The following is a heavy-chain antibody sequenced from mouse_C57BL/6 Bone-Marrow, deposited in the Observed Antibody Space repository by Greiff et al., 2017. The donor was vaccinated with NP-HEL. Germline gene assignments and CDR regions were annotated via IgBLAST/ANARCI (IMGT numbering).Heavy chain of an antibody. CDR1: GYTFTNYW. J-gene: IGHJ2*01. CDR3: ARFWDGGYFDY. Sequence: QVQLKESGAELVRPGTSVKMSCKASGYTFTNYWIGWAKQRPGHGLEWIGDIYPGGGYTNYNEKFKGKATLTADKSSSTAYRQFSSLTSEDAAIYYWARFWDGGYFDYWGQGTTLTVSS. D-gene: IGHD4-1*01. CDR2: IYPGGGYT. V-gene: IGHV1-63*01.